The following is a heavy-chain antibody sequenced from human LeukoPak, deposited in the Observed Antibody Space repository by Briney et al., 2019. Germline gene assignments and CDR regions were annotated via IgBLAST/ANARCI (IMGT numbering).Heavy chain of an antibody. D-gene: IGHD4-11*01. CDR2: ISHDGSNK. CDR1: GFTFSSYA. Sequence: GGSLRLSCAASGFTFSSYAMHWVRQAPGKGLEWVAVISHDGSNKYYADSVKGRFTISRDNSKNTLYLQMNSLRAEDTAVYYCARAAGDYSFNYYYYYGMDVWGQGTTVTVSS. V-gene: IGHV3-30-3*01. J-gene: IGHJ6*02. CDR3: ARAAGDYSFNYYYYYGMDV.